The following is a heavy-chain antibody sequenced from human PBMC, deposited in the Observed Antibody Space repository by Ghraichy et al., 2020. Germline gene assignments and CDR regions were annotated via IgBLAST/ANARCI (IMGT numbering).Heavy chain of an antibody. V-gene: IGHV3-15*01. Sequence: GGSLRLSCEASGFTFTNAYMSWVRQAPGKGLEWVGRIKTKTDGVTTDYAAPVKDRFTISRDDSKNTLYLQMNGLKTEDTAVYFCATEPTHTTGWYGKPSDYWGQGALVTGSP. CDR3: ATEPTHTTGWYGKPSDY. J-gene: IGHJ4*02. D-gene: IGHD6-19*01. CDR1: GFTFTNAY. CDR2: IKTKTDGVTT.